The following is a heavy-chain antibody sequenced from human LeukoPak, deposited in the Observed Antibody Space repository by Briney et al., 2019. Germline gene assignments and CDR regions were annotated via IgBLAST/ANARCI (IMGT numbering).Heavy chain of an antibody. CDR2: IWYDGSNK. CDR1: GFTFSSYG. V-gene: IGHV3-33*01. CDR3: ARGGDSSGSIRSAFDI. D-gene: IGHD3-22*01. Sequence: GGSLRLSCAASGFTFSSYGMHWVRQAPGKGLEWVAVIWYDGSNKYYADSVKGRFTISRDNSKNTLYLQMNSLRAEDTAVYYCARGGDSSGSIRSAFDIWGQGTMVTVSS. J-gene: IGHJ3*02.